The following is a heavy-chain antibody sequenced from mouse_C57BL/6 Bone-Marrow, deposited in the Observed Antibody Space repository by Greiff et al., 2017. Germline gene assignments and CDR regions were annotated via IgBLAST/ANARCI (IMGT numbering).Heavy chain of an antibody. Sequence: VQLQQPGAELVKPGASVKLSCKASGYTFTSYWMQWVKQRPGQGLEWIGEIDPSDSYNNYNQKFKGKATLTVDTSSSTAYMQLSSLTSEDSAFYYCASWVYAMDYWGQGTSVTVSS. V-gene: IGHV1-50*01. D-gene: IGHD4-1*01. CDR1: GYTFTSYW. J-gene: IGHJ4*01. CDR3: ASWVYAMDY. CDR2: IDPSDSYN.